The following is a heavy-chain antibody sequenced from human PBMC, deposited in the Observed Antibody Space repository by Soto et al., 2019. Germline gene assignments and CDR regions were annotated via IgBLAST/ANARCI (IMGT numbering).Heavy chain of an antibody. CDR1: GFTFGDYA. CDR3: TRILMYYDFWSGYMSPYYYYMDV. D-gene: IGHD3-3*01. V-gene: IGHV3-49*03. Sequence: GGSLRLSCTASGFTFGDYAMSWFRQAPGKGLEWVGFIRSKAYGGTTEYAASVKGRFTISRDDSKSIAYLQMNSLKTEDTAVYYCTRILMYYDFWSGYMSPYYYYMDVWGKGTTVTVSS. CDR2: IRSKAYGGTT. J-gene: IGHJ6*03.